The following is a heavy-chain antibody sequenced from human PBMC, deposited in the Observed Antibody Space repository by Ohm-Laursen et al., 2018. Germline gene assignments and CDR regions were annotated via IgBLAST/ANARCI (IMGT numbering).Heavy chain of an antibody. CDR3: ARGTHNWNYVRTGMDV. D-gene: IGHD1-7*01. Sequence: GSLRLSCAASGFTFSDYYMSWIRQAPGKGLEWVSYISSSGSTIYYADSVKGRFTISRDNAKNSLYLQMNSLRAEDTAVYYCARGTHNWNYVRTGMDVWGQGTTVTVSS. CDR2: ISSSGSTI. CDR1: GFTFSDYY. J-gene: IGHJ6*02. V-gene: IGHV3-11*01.